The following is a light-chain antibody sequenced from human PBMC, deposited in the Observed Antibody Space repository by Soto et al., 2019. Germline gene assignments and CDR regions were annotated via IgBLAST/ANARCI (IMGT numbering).Light chain of an antibody. Sequence: EVVMTQSPDILSVSPRERATLSCRASQSVSSNLAWYQQRPGQAPRLLIYAGSTRATGIPARFSGSGSGTDFTLTISSLQSEDFAICYCQQYNKWPLFTFVPGIRVDVK. J-gene: IGKJ3*01. CDR3: QQYNKWPLFT. CDR2: AGS. V-gene: IGKV3-15*01. CDR1: QSVSSN.